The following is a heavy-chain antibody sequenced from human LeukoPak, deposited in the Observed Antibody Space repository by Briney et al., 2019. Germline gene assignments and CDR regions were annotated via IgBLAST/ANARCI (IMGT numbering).Heavy chain of an antibody. V-gene: IGHV4-61*01. CDR2: IYYSGST. CDR3: ARDVLTEGTLAFDI. CDR1: GGSVSSGSYD. Sequence: PSETLSLTCTVSGGSVSSGSYDWSWIRQPPGKGLEWIGYIYYSGSTNYNPSLKSRVTISVDTSKNQFSLKLSSVTAADTAVYYCARDVLTEGTLAFDIWGQGTMVTVSS. J-gene: IGHJ3*02. D-gene: IGHD3-10*01.